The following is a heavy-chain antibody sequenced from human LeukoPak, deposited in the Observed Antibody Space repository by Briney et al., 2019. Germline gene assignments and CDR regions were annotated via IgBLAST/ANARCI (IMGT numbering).Heavy chain of an antibody. J-gene: IGHJ4*02. CDR3: ASPDSNYAVGXDY. CDR1: GYSISSGYY. CDR2: IYHSGST. Sequence: SETLSLTCTVSGYSISSGYYWGWIRQPPGKGLEWIGSIYHSGSTYYNPSLKSRVTISVDTSKNQFSLKLSSVTAADTAVYYCASPDSNYAVGXDYWXQGTLXTVSX. D-gene: IGHD4-11*01. V-gene: IGHV4-38-2*02.